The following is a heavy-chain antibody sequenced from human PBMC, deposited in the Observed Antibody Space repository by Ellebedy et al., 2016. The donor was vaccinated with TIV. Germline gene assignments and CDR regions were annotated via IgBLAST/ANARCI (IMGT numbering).Heavy chain of an antibody. CDR1: GVSISDYY. D-gene: IGHD3-10*01. J-gene: IGHJ4*02. CDR2: VYHTGST. CDR3: ARDGVEDYFDY. Sequence: MPSETLSLTCSVSGVSISDYYWSWIRQPPGQGLEWIGYVYHTGSTNYNPSLRSLVTLAVDTPKNEFSLKLSSVTTADTAIYYCARDGVEDYFDYWGQGLLVTVSS. V-gene: IGHV4-59*01.